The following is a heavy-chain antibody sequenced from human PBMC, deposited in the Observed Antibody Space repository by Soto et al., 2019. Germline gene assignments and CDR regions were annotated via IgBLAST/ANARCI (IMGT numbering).Heavy chain of an antibody. J-gene: IGHJ6*02. CDR1: GFTFSSYA. D-gene: IGHD2-15*01. CDR2: ISGSGGST. V-gene: IGHV3-23*01. CDR3: AKTGYCSGGSCYPLGYYYYGMDV. Sequence: EVQLLESGGGLVQPGGSLRLSCAASGFTFSSYAMSWVRQAPGKGLEWVSAISGSGGSTYDADSVKGRFTISRDNSKNTLYLQMNSLRAEDTAVYYCAKTGYCSGGSCYPLGYYYYGMDVWGQGTTVTVSS.